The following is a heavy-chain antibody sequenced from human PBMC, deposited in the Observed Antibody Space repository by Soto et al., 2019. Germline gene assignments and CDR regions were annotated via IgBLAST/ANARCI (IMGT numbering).Heavy chain of an antibody. J-gene: IGHJ4*02. CDR1: GGSISSGGYY. Sequence: SENLSLTCTVSGGSISSGGYYWSWIRQHPGKGLEWIGYIYYSGSTYYNPSLKSRVTISVDTSKNQFSLKLSSVTAADTAVYYCARVKFRQRPYDSSGYYLRYFDYWGQGTLVTVSS. V-gene: IGHV4-31*03. CDR2: IYYSGST. CDR3: ARVKFRQRPYDSSGYYLRYFDY. D-gene: IGHD3-22*01.